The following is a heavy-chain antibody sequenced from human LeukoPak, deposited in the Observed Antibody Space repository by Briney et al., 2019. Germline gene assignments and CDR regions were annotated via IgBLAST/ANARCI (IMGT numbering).Heavy chain of an antibody. D-gene: IGHD2-2*01. Sequence: GGSLRLSCAATGFTVSSNYMSWVRQAPGKGLEWVSIIYSGGTTYYADSVKGRFTFSRDNSKNTLYLHMNSLRAEDTAVYYCARDRGCSCTSCYLKHNWFDPWGQGTLVTVSS. J-gene: IGHJ5*02. V-gene: IGHV3-53*01. CDR1: GFTVSSNY. CDR2: IYSGGTT. CDR3: ARDRGCSCTSCYLKHNWFDP.